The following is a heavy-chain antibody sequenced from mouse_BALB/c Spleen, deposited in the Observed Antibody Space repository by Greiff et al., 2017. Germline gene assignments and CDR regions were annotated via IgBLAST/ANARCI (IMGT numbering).Heavy chain of an antibody. CDR1: GYTFTDYV. J-gene: IGHJ2*01. CDR2: IYPGSGST. CDR3: ARDLPHYYGSSQGGDY. V-gene: IGHV1-77*01. D-gene: IGHD1-1*01. Sequence: QVQLQQSGPELVKPGASVKMSCKASGYTFTDYVISWVKQRTGQGLEWIGEIYPGSGSTYYNEKFKGKATLTADKSSNTAYMQLSSLTSEDSAVYFCARDLPHYYGSSQGGDYWGQGTTLTVSS.